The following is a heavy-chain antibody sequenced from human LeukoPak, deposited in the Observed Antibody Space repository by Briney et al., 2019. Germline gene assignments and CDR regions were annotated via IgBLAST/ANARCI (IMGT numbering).Heavy chain of an antibody. CDR2: ISSSSSYI. Sequence: GGSLRLSCAASGFTFSSYSMNWVRQAPGKGLEWVSSISSSSSYIYYADSVKGRFTIFRDNAKNSLYLQMNSLRAEDTAVYYCAREMDGGNPHDAFDIWGQGTMVTVSS. J-gene: IGHJ3*02. V-gene: IGHV3-21*01. CDR1: GFTFSSYS. D-gene: IGHD4-23*01. CDR3: AREMDGGNPHDAFDI.